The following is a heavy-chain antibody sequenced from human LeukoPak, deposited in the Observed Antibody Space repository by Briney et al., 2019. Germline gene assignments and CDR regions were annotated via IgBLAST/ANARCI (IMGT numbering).Heavy chain of an antibody. J-gene: IGHJ4*02. V-gene: IGHV3-21*01. CDR3: ARCIAAAGNDY. D-gene: IGHD6-13*01. CDR2: ISTTGSYM. CDR1: GFTFSSYS. Sequence: PGGSLRLSCAASGFTFSSYSMNWVRQAPGKGLEWVSSISTTGSYMFFADSVKGRFTISRDNAKNSLYLQMNSLRAEDTAVYYCARCIAAAGNDYWGQGTLVTVSS.